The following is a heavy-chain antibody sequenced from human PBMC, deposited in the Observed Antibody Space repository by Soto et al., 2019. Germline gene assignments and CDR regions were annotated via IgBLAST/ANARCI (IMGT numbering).Heavy chain of an antibody. CDR2: ISGSGGIT. J-gene: IGHJ6*02. Sequence: EVKLLDSGGGLVQTGGSLRLSCAASGFTFSSYAMGWVRQAPGKALDWVSVISGSGGITYSADYVKGRFTISRDNSKNILYLQMNSMRAEDTAVYYCAKGIPDTGGYYYYSMDVWGQGTAVTVSS. CDR3: AKGIPDTGGYYYYSMDV. V-gene: IGHV3-23*01. D-gene: IGHD5-18*01. CDR1: GFTFSSYA.